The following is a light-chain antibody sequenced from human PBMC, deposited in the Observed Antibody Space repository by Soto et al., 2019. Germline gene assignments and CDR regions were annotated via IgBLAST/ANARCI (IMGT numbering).Light chain of an antibody. V-gene: IGKV3-20*01. CDR1: QSVTNNY. J-gene: IGKJ2*01. Sequence: SVLTQSPGTLSLSPGERATLSCRATQSVTNNYFAWYQQKPGQSPRLLISGVSSRANDIPDRFSGSGSGTDFTLTISRLEPEDFVVYYCQQYSSLPHTFGQGTKLEGK. CDR3: QQYSSLPHT. CDR2: GVS.